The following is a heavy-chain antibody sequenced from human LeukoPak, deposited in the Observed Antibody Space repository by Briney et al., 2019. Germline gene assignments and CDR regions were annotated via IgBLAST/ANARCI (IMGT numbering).Heavy chain of an antibody. CDR3: ARDLRGYSGYDFFDY. D-gene: IGHD5-12*01. V-gene: IGHV3-11*01. CDR1: GFTFSDYY. Sequence: GGPLRLSCAASGFTFSDYYMSWIRQAPGKGLEWVSYISSSGSTIYYADSVKGRFTISRDNAKNSLYLQMNSLRAEDTAVYYCARDLRGYSGYDFFDYWGQGTLVTVSS. CDR2: ISSSGSTI. J-gene: IGHJ4*02.